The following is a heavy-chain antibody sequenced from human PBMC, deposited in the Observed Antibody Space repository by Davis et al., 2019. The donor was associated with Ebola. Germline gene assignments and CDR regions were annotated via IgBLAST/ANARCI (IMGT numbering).Heavy chain of an antibody. CDR3: AKDTYIRTYYFDY. J-gene: IGHJ4*02. D-gene: IGHD1-14*01. CDR1: GFTFSRDW. V-gene: IGHV3-7*03. Sequence: PGGSLRLSCAGSGFTFSRDWMSWVRQGPGKGLEWVANINRDGSEKYYVGSLKGRITISRDNGKKSLFLQMNSLRAEDTAVYYCAKDTYIRTYYFDYWGQGTLVTVSS. CDR2: INRDGSEK.